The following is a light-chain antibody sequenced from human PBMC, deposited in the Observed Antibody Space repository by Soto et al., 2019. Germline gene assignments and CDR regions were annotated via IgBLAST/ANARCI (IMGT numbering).Light chain of an antibody. V-gene: IGLV1-40*01. J-gene: IGLJ1*01. Sequence: QSVLSQPPSVSGAPGQRVTISCTGTSSNIGGGYDVHWYQQLPGTAPKLLISGNNNRPSGGADRFSGSRSGASASLAITGLQAEDEADYFCQSYDSSLDGFDGFGTGTKVTVL. CDR3: QSYDSSLDGFDG. CDR1: SSNIGGGYD. CDR2: GNN.